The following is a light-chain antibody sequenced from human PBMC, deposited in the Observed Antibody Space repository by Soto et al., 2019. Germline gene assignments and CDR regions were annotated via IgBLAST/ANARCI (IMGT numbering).Light chain of an antibody. J-gene: IGKJ2*01. V-gene: IGKV2-30*01. CDR2: KAS. CDR1: QSLDYSDGNAY. Sequence: EVALTQSPLSLPVILGQPASISCRSSQSLDYSDGNAYLNWFHQRPGQSPRRLIYKASKRDSGGADRWSGSRSGSDFTLKISGVEEEDVCVYYCLQGTHWAPRTFGQGTKLEIK. CDR3: LQGTHWAPRT.